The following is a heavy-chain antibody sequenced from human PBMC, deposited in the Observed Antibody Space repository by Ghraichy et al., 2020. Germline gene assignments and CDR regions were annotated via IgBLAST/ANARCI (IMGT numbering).Heavy chain of an antibody. Sequence: SQTLSLTCAVYGGSFSGYYWSWIRQPPGKGLEWIGEINHSGSTNYNPSLKSRVTISVDTSKNQFSLKLSSVTAADMAVYYCARANTTAVAGNFDYWGQGTLVTVSS. D-gene: IGHD6-19*01. CDR3: ARANTTAVAGNFDY. CDR1: GGSFSGYY. V-gene: IGHV4-34*01. J-gene: IGHJ4*02. CDR2: INHSGST.